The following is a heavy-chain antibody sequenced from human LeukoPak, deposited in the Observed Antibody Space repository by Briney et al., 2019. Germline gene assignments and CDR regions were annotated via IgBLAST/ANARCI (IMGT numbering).Heavy chain of an antibody. CDR3: ARQGPIVVVENWFDP. J-gene: IGHJ5*02. CDR2: IYYSGST. D-gene: IGHD3-22*01. CDR1: GGSISSSSYY. Sequence: SETLSLTCTVSGGSISSSSYYWGWIPQPPGKGLEWIGSIYYSGSTYYNPSLKSRVTISVDTSKNQFSLKLSSVTAADTAVYYCARQGPIVVVENWFDPWGQGTLVTVSS. V-gene: IGHV4-39*01.